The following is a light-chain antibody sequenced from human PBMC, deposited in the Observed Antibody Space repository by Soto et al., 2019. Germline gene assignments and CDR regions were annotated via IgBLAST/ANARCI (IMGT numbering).Light chain of an antibody. CDR2: AAS. CDR3: QQSCSICLT. V-gene: IGKV1-39*01. CDR1: QSITSY. Sequence: DIQMTQSPSSLSASVGDRVTITCRASQSITSYLNWYQQKPGKAPKLLLYAASSLQSGVPSRFSGSGSGTDFTLTISSLPPEDVATYYSQQSCSICLTFGGGTKVGIK. J-gene: IGKJ4*01.